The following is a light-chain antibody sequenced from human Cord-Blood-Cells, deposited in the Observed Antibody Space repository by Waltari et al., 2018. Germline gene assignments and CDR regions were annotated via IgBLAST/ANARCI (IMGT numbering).Light chain of an antibody. CDR2: GAS. CDR1: QSVSSSY. CDR3: QQYGSSRLT. J-gene: IGKJ4*01. Sequence: EFVLPRPQGTLSWSQGERATLPCRASQSVSSSYLAWYQQKPGQAPRLLIYGASSRATGIPDRFSGSGSGTDFTLTISRLEPEDFAVYYCQQYGSSRLTFGGGTKVEIK. V-gene: IGKV3-20*01.